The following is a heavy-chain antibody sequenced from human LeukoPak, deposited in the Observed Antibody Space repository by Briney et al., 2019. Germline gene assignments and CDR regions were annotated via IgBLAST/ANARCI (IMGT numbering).Heavy chain of an antibody. Sequence: GGSLRLSCAASGFTFSSYSMNWVRQAPGKGLEWVSSISSSSSYIYYADSVKGRFSISRDNAKNSLFLQMSSLRAEDTAVYYCSRHRSGWFFDYWGQGTLVTVSS. J-gene: IGHJ4*02. D-gene: IGHD2-15*01. CDR2: ISSSSSYI. CDR1: GFTFSSYS. V-gene: IGHV3-21*01. CDR3: SRHRSGWFFDY.